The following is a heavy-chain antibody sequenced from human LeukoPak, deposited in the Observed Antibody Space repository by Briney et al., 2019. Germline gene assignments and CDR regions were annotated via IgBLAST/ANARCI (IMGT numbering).Heavy chain of an antibody. CDR1: GYTFTSYG. V-gene: IGHV1-3*01. CDR3: ARDGYYDFWSGYYYGMDV. Sequence: ASVKVSCKASGYTFTSYGISWVRQAPGQRLEWMGWINAGNGNTKYSQKFQGRVTITRDTSASTAYMELSSLRSEDTAVYYCARDGYYDFWSGYYYGMDVWGQGTTVTVSS. D-gene: IGHD3-3*01. CDR2: INAGNGNT. J-gene: IGHJ6*02.